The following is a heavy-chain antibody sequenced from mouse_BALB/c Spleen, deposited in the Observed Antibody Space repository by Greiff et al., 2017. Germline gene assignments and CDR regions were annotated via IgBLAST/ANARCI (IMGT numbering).Heavy chain of an antibody. J-gene: IGHJ4*01. CDR1: GFTFSSYA. CDR2: ISSGGSYT. V-gene: IGHV5-9-4*01. D-gene: IGHD1-1*01. Sequence: EVKLVESGGGLVKPGGSLKLSCAASGFTFSSYAMSWVRQSPEKRLEWVAEISSGGSYTYYPDTVTGRFTISRDNAKNTLYLEMSSLRSEDTAMYYCARDTVVESFYAMDYWGQGTSVTVSS. CDR3: ARDTVVESFYAMDY.